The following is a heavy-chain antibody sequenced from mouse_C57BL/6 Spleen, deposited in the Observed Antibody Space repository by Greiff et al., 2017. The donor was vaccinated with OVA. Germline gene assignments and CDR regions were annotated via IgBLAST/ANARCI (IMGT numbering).Heavy chain of an antibody. CDR3: AREGRGHDFDY. CDR2: INYDGSST. V-gene: IGHV5-16*01. CDR1: GFTFSDYY. Sequence: EVKLMESEGGLVQPGSSMKLSCTASGFTFSDYYMAWVRQVPEKGLEWVANINYDGSSTYYLDSLKGRFIISRDNAKNILYLQMSSLKSEDTATYYCAREGRGHDFDYWGQGTTLTVSS. J-gene: IGHJ2*01. D-gene: IGHD3-3*01.